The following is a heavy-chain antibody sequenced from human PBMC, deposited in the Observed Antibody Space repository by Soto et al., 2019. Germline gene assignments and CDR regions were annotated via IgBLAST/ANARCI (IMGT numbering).Heavy chain of an antibody. Sequence: QVQLVQSGGEVKKPGAAVKVSCKASAYTFTNYGISWVRQSPGQGLAWMGWISAYNGNINYAQKFRGRVTMTTDTSTSSASLEVRSLRSDVTDVYYSAMSGIIWNLREFASWGQGPLDTVSS. V-gene: IGHV1-18*01. CDR1: AYTFTNYG. J-gene: IGHJ4*02. D-gene: IGHD1-7*01. CDR2: ISAYNGNI. CDR3: AMSGIIWNLREFAS.